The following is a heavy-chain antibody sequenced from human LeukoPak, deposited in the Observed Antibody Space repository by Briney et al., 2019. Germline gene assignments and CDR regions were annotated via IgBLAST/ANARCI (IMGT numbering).Heavy chain of an antibody. V-gene: IGHV3-48*04. CDR2: ISSSSSTI. D-gene: IGHD6-19*01. CDR3: ARDRFLEREQWLALIGAFDI. J-gene: IGHJ3*02. Sequence: PGGSLRLSCAASGFTFSSYSMNWVRQAPGKGLEWVSYISSSSSTIYYADSVKGRFTISRDNAKNSLYLQMNSLRAEDTAVYYCARDRFLEREQWLALIGAFDIWGQGTMVTVSS. CDR1: GFTFSSYS.